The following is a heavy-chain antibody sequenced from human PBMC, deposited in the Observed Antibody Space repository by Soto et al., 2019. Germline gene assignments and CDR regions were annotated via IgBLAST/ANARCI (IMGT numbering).Heavy chain of an antibody. V-gene: IGHV1-2*04. Sequence: ASVKVSCKASGYPFTGYYMHWVRQAPGQGLEWMGWINPNSGGTNYAQKFQGWVTMTRDTSISTAYMELSRLRSDDTAVYYCAREGHSSSTGFDYWGQGTLVTVSS. CDR1: GYPFTGYY. J-gene: IGHJ4*02. D-gene: IGHD6-6*01. CDR2: INPNSGGT. CDR3: AREGHSSSTGFDY.